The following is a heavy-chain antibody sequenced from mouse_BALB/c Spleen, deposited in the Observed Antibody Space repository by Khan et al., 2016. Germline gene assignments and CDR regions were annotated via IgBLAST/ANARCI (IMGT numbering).Heavy chain of an antibody. CDR2: ISTLAYSI. CDR3: ARDHYDSSDWYFDV. Sequence: EVELVESGGGLVQPGGSRKLSCAASGFTFSDYGMAWVRQAPGKGPEWVAFISTLAYSIYYADTVTGRFTISRENAKNTLYLEMSSLRSEDTAMYSCARDHYDSSDWYFDVWGAGTTVTVSS. CDR1: GFTFSDYG. V-gene: IGHV5-15*02. D-gene: IGHD1-1*01. J-gene: IGHJ1*01.